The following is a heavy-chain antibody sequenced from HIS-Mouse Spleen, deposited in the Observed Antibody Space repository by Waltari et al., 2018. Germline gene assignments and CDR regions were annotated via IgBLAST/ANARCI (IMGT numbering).Heavy chain of an antibody. J-gene: IGHJ4*02. V-gene: IGHV3-7*01. D-gene: IGHD1-26*01. Sequence: EVQLVESGGGLVQPGGSLRLSCAASGFTFSSYWMSWVRQAPGKGRGGVAKIKQDGSEKYYVDSVKGRFTISRDNAKNSLYLQMNSLRAEDTAVYYCAREGDSGSYFDYWGQGTLVTVSS. CDR2: IKQDGSEK. CDR3: AREGDSGSYFDY. CDR1: GFTFSSYW.